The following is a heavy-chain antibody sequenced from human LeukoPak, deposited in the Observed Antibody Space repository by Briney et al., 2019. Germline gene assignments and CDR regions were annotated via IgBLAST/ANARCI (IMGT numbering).Heavy chain of an antibody. CDR1: GFTFSSYG. Sequence: GGSLRLSCAASGFTFSSYGMPWVRQAPGKGLEWVAVISYDGSNKYYADSVKGRFTISRDNSKNTLYLQMNSLRAEDTAVYYCAKDSRRKSVYYFDYWGQGTLVTVSS. J-gene: IGHJ4*02. V-gene: IGHV3-30*18. CDR2: ISYDGSNK. CDR3: AKDSRRKSVYYFDY.